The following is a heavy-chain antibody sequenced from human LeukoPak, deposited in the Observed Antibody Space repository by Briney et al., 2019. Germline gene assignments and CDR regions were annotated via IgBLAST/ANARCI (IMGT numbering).Heavy chain of an antibody. CDR3: AKDHYGDQGDYFDS. J-gene: IGHJ4*02. Sequence: PGGSLRLSCAASGFTFSRYSMNWVRQAPGKGLQWVSHISANGGLTHYADSVKGRFTISRDNAKNSLYLQMNSLRDEDTAVYFCAKDHYGDQGDYFDSWGQGTLVTVSS. V-gene: IGHV3-48*02. CDR1: GFTFSRYS. D-gene: IGHD4-17*01. CDR2: ISANGGLT.